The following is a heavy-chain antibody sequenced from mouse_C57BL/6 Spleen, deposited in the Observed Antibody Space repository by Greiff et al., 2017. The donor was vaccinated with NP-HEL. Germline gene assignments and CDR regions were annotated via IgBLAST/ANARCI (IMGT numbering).Heavy chain of an antibody. CDR3: ARPSTMVTTGPWFAY. V-gene: IGHV1-69*01. J-gene: IGHJ3*01. D-gene: IGHD2-2*01. CDR1: GYTFTSYW. Sequence: QVQLQQSGAELVMPGASVKLSCKASGYTFTSYWMHWVKQRPGQGLEWIGEIDPSDSYTNYNQKFKGKSTLTVDKSSSTAYMQLSSLTSEDSAVYYCARPSTMVTTGPWFAYWGQETLVTVSA. CDR2: IDPSDSYT.